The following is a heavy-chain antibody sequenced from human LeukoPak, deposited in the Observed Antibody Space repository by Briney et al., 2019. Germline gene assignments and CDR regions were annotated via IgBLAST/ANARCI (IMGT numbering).Heavy chain of an antibody. D-gene: IGHD3-10*01. J-gene: IGHJ5*02. Sequence: GGSLRLSCAVSGFTFSNYWMSWVRQAPGKGLEWVASIKQDGNEKHYVDSVKGRFTISRDSAENTLYLQMKSLKAEDTAFYYCARPLLYYYGSETYFWFDLWGQGTLVTVSS. CDR1: GFTFSNYW. CDR3: ARPLLYYYGSETYFWFDL. CDR2: IKQDGNEK. V-gene: IGHV3-7*01.